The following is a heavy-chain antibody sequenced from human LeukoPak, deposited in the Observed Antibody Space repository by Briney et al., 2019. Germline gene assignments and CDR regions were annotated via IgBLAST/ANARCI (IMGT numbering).Heavy chain of an antibody. Sequence: SETLSLTCTVSGGSISSSSYYWGWIRQPPGKGLEWIGSIYYSGKTYYNASLKSRVTISVDTSKNQFSLKLSSVTAADTAIYYCARVRAFYDGSDYLVWFDPWGQGTLVTVSS. CDR1: GGSISSSSYY. CDR2: IYYSGKT. J-gene: IGHJ5*02. D-gene: IGHD3-22*01. CDR3: ARVRAFYDGSDYLVWFDP. V-gene: IGHV4-39*07.